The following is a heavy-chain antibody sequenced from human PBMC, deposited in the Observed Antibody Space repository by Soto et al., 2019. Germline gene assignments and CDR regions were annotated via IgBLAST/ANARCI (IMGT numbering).Heavy chain of an antibody. CDR1: GFTFSSYA. D-gene: IGHD3-22*01. Sequence: GGSLRLSCAASGFTFSSYAMSWVRQAPGKGLEWVSAISGSGGSTYYADSVKGRFTISRDNSKNTLYLQMNSLRAEDTAVYYCAKNLEYYYDSSPDYWGQGTLVTVSS. CDR2: ISGSGGST. J-gene: IGHJ4*02. V-gene: IGHV3-23*01. CDR3: AKNLEYYYDSSPDY.